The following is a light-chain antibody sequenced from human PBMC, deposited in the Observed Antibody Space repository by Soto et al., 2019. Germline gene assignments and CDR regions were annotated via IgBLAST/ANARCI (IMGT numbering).Light chain of an antibody. Sequence: QSVLTQPASLSGSPGQSITISCTGTSSDVGGYNYVSWYQQHPGKAPKLMIYDVSNRPSGVSNRFSGSKSDITASLTISGLQAEDEDDNYCSSYTSSSTLVVFGGGTKLTVL. CDR1: SSDVGGYNY. CDR2: DVS. J-gene: IGLJ2*01. CDR3: SSYTSSSTLVV. V-gene: IGLV2-14*01.